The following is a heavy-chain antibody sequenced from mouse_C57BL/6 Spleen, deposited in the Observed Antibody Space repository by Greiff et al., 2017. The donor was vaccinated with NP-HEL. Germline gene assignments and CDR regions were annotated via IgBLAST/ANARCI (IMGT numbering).Heavy chain of an antibody. V-gene: IGHV1-18*01. CDR2: INPNNGGT. CDR1: GYTFTDYN. CDR3: ARSELGNYAMDY. J-gene: IGHJ4*01. Sequence: EVQLQQSGPELVKPGASVKIPCKASGYTFTDYNMDWVKQSHGKSLEWIGDINPNNGGTIYNQKFKGKATLTVDKSSSTAYMELRSLTSEDTAVYYCARSELGNYAMDYWGQGTSVTVSS. D-gene: IGHD3-3*01.